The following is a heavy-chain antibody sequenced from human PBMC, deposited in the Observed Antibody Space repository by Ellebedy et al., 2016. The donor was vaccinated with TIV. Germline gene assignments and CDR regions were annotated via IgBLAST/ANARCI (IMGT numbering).Heavy chain of an antibody. D-gene: IGHD5-24*01. V-gene: IGHV7-4-1*02. CDR1: GYSFNTNA. Sequence: AASVKVSCKGSGYSFNTNAMIWVRQAPGRGLEWMGWINTATGSPTYAQGFTGRFVFSLDTSVTPSYLEITSLEAEDTAVYFCARDFPAHGVCDNWGQGTLVTVSS. CDR3: ARDFPAHGVCDN. J-gene: IGHJ4*02. CDR2: INTATGSP.